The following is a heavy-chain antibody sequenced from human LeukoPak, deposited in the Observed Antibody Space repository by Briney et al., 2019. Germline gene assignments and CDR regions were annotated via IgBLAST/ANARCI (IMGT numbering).Heavy chain of an antibody. CDR3: ARRGYYYDSSGYYGLQGGLQNWFDP. D-gene: IGHD3-22*01. CDR2: IYPGDSDT. J-gene: IGHJ5*02. V-gene: IGHV5-51*01. Sequence: GESLKISCKGSGYSFTSYWIGWVRQMPGKGLEWMGIIYPGDSDTRYSPSFQGQVTISADKSISTAYLQWSSLKASDTAMYYCARRGYYYDSSGYYGLQGGLQNWFDPWGQGTLVTVSS. CDR1: GYSFTSYW.